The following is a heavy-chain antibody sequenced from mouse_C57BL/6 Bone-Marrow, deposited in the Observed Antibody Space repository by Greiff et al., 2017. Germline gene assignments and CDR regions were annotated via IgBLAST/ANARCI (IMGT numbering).Heavy chain of an antibody. CDR2: IDPENGNT. Sequence: VQLQQSGAELVRPGASVKLSCTASGFNIKDAYMHWVKQRPEQGLAWIGWIDPENGNTEYDPKFQGKATITADTSSNTAYLQHSSLTSEDTAVYYCTLPGMDYWGQGTSVTVSS. CDR1: GFNIKDAY. J-gene: IGHJ4*01. V-gene: IGHV14-4*01. CDR3: TLPGMDY.